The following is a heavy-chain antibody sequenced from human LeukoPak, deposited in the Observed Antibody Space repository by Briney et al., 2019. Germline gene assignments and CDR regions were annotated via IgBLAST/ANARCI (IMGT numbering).Heavy chain of an antibody. V-gene: IGHV4-59*01. CDR2: IYYSGST. D-gene: IGHD3/OR15-3a*01. Sequence: SETLSLTCNVSGGSISSYYWSWIRQPPGKGLEWIGYIYYSGSTNYNPSLKSRVTISVDTSKNQFSLKLSSVTAADTAVYYCARELGTYFDYWGQGTLATVSS. J-gene: IGHJ4*02. CDR1: GGSISSYY. CDR3: ARELGTYFDY.